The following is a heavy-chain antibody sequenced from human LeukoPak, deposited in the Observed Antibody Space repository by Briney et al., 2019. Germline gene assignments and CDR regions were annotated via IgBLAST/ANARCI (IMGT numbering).Heavy chain of an antibody. CDR3: ARVRYSGFDY. CDR1: GGSISSGSYY. J-gene: IGHJ4*02. CDR2: IYYSGST. D-gene: IGHD5-12*01. Sequence: SETLSLTCTVSGGSISSGSYYWSWIRQPPGKGLEWIGYIYYSGSTNYNPSLKSRVTISVDTSKNQFSLKLSSVTAADTAVYYCARVRYSGFDYWGEGTLVTVFS. V-gene: IGHV4-61*01.